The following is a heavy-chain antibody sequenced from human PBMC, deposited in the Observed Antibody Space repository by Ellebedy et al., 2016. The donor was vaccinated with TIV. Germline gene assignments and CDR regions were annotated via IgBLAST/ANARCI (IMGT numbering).Heavy chain of an antibody. CDR1: LGSISSHY. CDR3: AREFRYDFWRGPLDH. D-gene: IGHD3-3*01. V-gene: IGHV4-59*11. CDR2: IYYTGST. Sequence: SETLSLXXPVSLGSISSHYWTWIRQPPGKGLEWIGTIYYTGSTSYSPSLTGRVTISIDTPKNQFSLKVTSVTAADTAVYYCAREFRYDFWRGPLDHWGQGTTVTVSS. J-gene: IGHJ4*02.